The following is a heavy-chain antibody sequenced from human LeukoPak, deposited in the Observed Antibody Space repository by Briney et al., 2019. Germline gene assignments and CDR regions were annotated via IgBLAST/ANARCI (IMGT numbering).Heavy chain of an antibody. CDR3: AKEHFLVLIRGGGGLAY. CDR1: GFTFSSYG. CDR2: ISYDGSNK. J-gene: IGHJ4*02. Sequence: PGGSLRLSCAASGFTFSSYGMHWVRQAPGKGLEWVAVISYDGSNKYYADSVKGRFTISRDNSKNTLNLQMNSLRAEDTAVYYCAKEHFLVLIRGGGGLAYWGQGTLVTVSS. D-gene: IGHD2-15*01. V-gene: IGHV3-30*18.